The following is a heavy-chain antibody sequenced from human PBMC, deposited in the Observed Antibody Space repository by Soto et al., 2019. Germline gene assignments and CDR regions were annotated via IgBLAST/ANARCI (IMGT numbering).Heavy chain of an antibody. J-gene: IGHJ5*02. CDR3: AKFGPNFSIISCREVLRFLEWLYWFDP. Sequence: GGSLRLSCAASGFTFSSYAMSWVRQAPGKGLEWVSAISGSGGSTYYADSVKGRFTISRDNSKNTLYLQMNSLRAEDTAVYYCAKFGPNFSIISCREVLRFLEWLYWFDPWGHGILVTVSS. D-gene: IGHD3-3*01. CDR2: ISGSGGST. CDR1: GFTFSSYA. V-gene: IGHV3-23*01.